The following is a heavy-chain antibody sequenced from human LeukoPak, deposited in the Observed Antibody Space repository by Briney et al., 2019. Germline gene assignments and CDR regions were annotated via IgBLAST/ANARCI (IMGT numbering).Heavy chain of an antibody. D-gene: IGHD3-10*01. Sequence: SETLSLTCTVSGGSISSSSYYWGWIRQPPGKGLEWIGSIYYSGSTYYNPSLKSRVTISVDTSKNQFSLKLSSVTAAGTAVYYCARLIYYGSGRVDYWGQGTLVTVSS. V-gene: IGHV4-39*01. J-gene: IGHJ4*02. CDR2: IYYSGST. CDR3: ARLIYYGSGRVDY. CDR1: GGSISSSSYY.